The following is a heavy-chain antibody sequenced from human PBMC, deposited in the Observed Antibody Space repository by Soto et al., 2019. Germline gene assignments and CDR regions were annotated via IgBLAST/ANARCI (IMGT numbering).Heavy chain of an antibody. V-gene: IGHV4-30-2*01. J-gene: IGHJ4*02. CDR1: GGSISSGGYS. CDR3: AREKNGFPGGYFDY. Sequence: SETLSLTCAVSGGSISSGGYSWSWIRQPPWKALEWIGYIYHSGSTYYNPSLKSRVTISVDRSKNQFSLKLSSVTAPDTALYYCAREKNGFPGGYFDYWGEGTLVTGSS. D-gene: IGHD6-13*01. CDR2: IYHSGST.